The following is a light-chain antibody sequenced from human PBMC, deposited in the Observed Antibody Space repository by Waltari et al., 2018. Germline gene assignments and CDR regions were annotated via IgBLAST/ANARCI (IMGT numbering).Light chain of an antibody. CDR2: EVS. Sequence: SALTQPASASGAPGQSVTISCIAISSDVGDYPLLCWYQRHPGGAPKLLIYEVSKRPSGVSNRFSGSKSGKTASLTISGLQAEDEADYYCCAFAGRGIYVFGSGTQVTVL. V-gene: IGLV2-23*02. CDR3: CAFAGRGIYV. CDR1: SSDVGDYPL. J-gene: IGLJ1*01.